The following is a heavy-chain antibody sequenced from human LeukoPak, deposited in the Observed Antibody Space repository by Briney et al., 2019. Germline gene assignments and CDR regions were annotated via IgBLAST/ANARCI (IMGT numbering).Heavy chain of an antibody. CDR3: ARGRDYVWGSYYNFDY. Sequence: SETLSLTCAVYGGSFSGYYWSWIRQPPGKGLEWIGEINHSGSTNYNPSLKSRVTISVDTSKNQFSLKLSSVTAADTAVYYCARGRDYVWGSYYNFDYWGQGTLVTVSS. CDR1: GGSFSGYY. V-gene: IGHV4-34*01. D-gene: IGHD3-16*01. CDR2: INHSGST. J-gene: IGHJ4*02.